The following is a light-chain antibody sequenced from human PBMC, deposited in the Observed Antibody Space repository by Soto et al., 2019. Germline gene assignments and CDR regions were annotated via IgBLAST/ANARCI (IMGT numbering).Light chain of an antibody. Sequence: DIQMTQSPSSLSASVGDRVTITCRASQSISSYLNWYQQKPGKAPKLLIYAASSLQSGVPSRFSGSRSVTHFTLTISSLQPEDFATYYCQQSYSTPCTFGQATKVAIK. CDR3: QQSYSTPCT. CDR1: QSISSY. J-gene: IGKJ1*01. CDR2: AAS. V-gene: IGKV1-39*01.